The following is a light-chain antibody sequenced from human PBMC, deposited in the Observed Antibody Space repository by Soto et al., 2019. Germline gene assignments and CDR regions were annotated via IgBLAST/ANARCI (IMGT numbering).Light chain of an antibody. CDR2: SNI. CDR3: ASWDDSLKGPV. Sequence: QSVLSQPPSASGTPGQTVTISCSGSRSNIGRNIVNWYQQLPGTAPKLLIYSNIQRPSGVPDRFSASKSGTSASLAISGLQSDDEADYYCASWDDSLKGPVFGGGTKVTLL. J-gene: IGLJ3*02. V-gene: IGLV1-44*01. CDR1: RSNIGRNI.